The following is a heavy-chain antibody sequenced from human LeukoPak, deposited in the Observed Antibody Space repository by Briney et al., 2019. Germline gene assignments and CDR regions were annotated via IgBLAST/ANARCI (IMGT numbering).Heavy chain of an antibody. J-gene: IGHJ4*02. CDR2: VQQDGSEK. V-gene: IGHV3-7*02. CDR3: ATSRDFHFDY. D-gene: IGHD2/OR15-2a*01. Sequence: PGGSLRLSCAASGFMFTACWMTWLRQVPGKGLEWVANVQQDGSEKYYVDSVRGRFTISRDNAKSSLYLQMNSLTAEDTAIYYCATSRDFHFDYWGQGTLVIVSS. CDR1: GFMFTACW.